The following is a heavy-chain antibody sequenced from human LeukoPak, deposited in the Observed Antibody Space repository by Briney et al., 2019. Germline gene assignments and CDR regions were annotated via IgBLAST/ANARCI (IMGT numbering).Heavy chain of an antibody. CDR2: ISMTGSYI. CDR1: GFTFSSYW. CDR3: ARADYYGSGNFDY. Sequence: GGSLRLSCAASGFTFSSYWMSWVRQAPGKGLEWVSSISMTGSYIYYADSVKGRFTISRDNAKNSLYLQMNSPRAEDTAVYYCARADYYGSGNFDYWGQGTLVTVSS. D-gene: IGHD3-10*01. V-gene: IGHV3-21*01. J-gene: IGHJ4*02.